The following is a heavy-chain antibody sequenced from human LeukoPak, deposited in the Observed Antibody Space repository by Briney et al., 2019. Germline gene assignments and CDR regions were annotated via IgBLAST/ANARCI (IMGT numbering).Heavy chain of an antibody. D-gene: IGHD1-26*01. CDR2: LNADGGNT. Sequence: PGGSLRPPCEASGFTFATYRMTWVRKAPGKGLEWVSTLNADGGNTYYADSVKGRFTISRDNSKSTLILQMNSLRVEDTALYYCTKRVKYGGTWDHFANWGQGTLVTVSS. V-gene: IGHV3-23*01. CDR3: TKRVKYGGTWDHFAN. J-gene: IGHJ4*02. CDR1: GFTFATYR.